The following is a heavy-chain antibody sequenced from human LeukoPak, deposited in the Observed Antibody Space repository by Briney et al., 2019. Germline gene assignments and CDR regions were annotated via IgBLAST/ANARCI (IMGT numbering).Heavy chain of an antibody. CDR1: GGSFSGYY. Sequence: PSETLSLTCAVYGGSFSGYYWSWIRQPPGKGLEWIGEINHSGSTNYNPSLKSRVTISVDTSKNQFSLKLSSVTAADTAVYYCARQKLTRGPGSYYTNWFDPWGQGTLVTVSS. D-gene: IGHD3-10*01. V-gene: IGHV4-34*01. J-gene: IGHJ5*02. CDR2: INHSGST. CDR3: ARQKLTRGPGSYYTNWFDP.